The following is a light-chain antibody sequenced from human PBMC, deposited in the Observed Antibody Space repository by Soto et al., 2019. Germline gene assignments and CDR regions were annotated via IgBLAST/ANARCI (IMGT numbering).Light chain of an antibody. CDR2: WAS. J-gene: IGKJ3*01. CDR1: QSVLYSSNDKNY. Sequence: DIVMTQSPDSLAVSLGERATINCKSSQSVLYSSNDKNYLAWYQQKPGQPPKLLIYWASTRESGVPDRFSGSGSGTDFTLTISSLQAEDAAVYYCQQYYSTPRWTFGPGTKVDIK. V-gene: IGKV4-1*01. CDR3: QQYYSTPRWT.